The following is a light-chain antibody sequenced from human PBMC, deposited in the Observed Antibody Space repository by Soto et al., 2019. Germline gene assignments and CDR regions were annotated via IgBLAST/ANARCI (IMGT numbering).Light chain of an antibody. CDR2: GAS. CDR1: QSVSSNY. CDR3: QHYGSSPPEFT. Sequence: EIVLTQSPGTLSLSPGERATLSCRASQSVSSNYLAWYQQRPGQAPRLLIFGASYRAAGIPARFSGSGSGTDFILTSSRLEPEDFAVYYCQHYGSSPPEFTFGPGTKVDSK. J-gene: IGKJ3*01. V-gene: IGKV3-20*01.